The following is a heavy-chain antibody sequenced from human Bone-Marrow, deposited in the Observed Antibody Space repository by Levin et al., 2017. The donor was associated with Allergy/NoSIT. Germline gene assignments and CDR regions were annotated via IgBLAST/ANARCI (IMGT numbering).Heavy chain of an antibody. CDR2: INDEGSDT. CDR1: GFTFSTYW. Sequence: QTGGSLRLSCAGSGFTFSTYWMHWVRQAPGKGLVWVSRINDEGSDTIYADSVKGRFTISRDNAKNTLFLQMNSLKTEDTAVYHCAGFGCSGGRCRSEWGQGTLVTVSS. V-gene: IGHV3-74*01. J-gene: IGHJ4*02. CDR3: AGFGCSGGRCRSE. D-gene: IGHD2-15*01.